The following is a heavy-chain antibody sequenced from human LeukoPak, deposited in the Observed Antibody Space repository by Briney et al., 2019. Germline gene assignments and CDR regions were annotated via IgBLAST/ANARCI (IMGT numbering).Heavy chain of an antibody. V-gene: IGHV3-15*01. Sequence: GGSLRLSCAASGFTFSNAWMSWVRQAPGKGLEWVGRIKSKTDGGTTDYAAPVKGRFTISRDDSKNTLYLQMNSLRAEDTAVYYCAKDRSDYGDYFDYWGQGTLVTVSS. CDR1: GFTFSNAW. CDR3: AKDRSDYGDYFDY. D-gene: IGHD4-17*01. CDR2: IKSKTDGGTT. J-gene: IGHJ4*02.